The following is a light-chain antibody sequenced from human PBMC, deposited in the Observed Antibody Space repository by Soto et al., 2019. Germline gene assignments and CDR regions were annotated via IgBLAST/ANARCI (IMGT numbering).Light chain of an antibody. V-gene: IGLV2-14*01. CDR3: NSYTRINTFV. CDR2: EDS. J-gene: IGLJ1*01. Sequence: QSALTQPASVSGSPGQSITISCTGTSNDVGGYNYVSWYQHHPGKGPKLMIYEDSNRPSGVSDRFSGSKSGNTASLTISGLQAEDEADYYCNSYTRINTFVFGTGTKLTVL. CDR1: SNDVGGYNY.